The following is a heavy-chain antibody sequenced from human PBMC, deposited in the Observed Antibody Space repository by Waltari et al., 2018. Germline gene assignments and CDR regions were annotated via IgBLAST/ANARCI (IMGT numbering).Heavy chain of an antibody. D-gene: IGHD3-3*01. CDR1: VFTFSSYV. CDR2: IRYDGSNK. Sequence: QVQLVESGGGVVQPGGSLRLSCAASVFTFSSYVMHWVRQAPGKGLEWVAFIRYDGSNKYYADSVKGRFTISRDNSKNTLYLQMNSLRAEDTAVYYCAKGDIAVRFLEWLDYGMDVWGQGTTVTVSS. V-gene: IGHV3-30*02. J-gene: IGHJ6*02. CDR3: AKGDIAVRFLEWLDYGMDV.